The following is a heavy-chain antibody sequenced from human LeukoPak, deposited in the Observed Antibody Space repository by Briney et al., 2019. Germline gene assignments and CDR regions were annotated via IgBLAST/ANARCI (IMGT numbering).Heavy chain of an antibody. J-gene: IGHJ4*02. Sequence: GESLKISCKASGYSFTNYWIGWVRQMPGKGLEWVGIIFADDSDTRYSPSFQGQVTISADKSINTAYLQWSSLQASDTAIYYCARQDYYGSGKIEYWGQGTLVTVFS. CDR2: IFADDSDT. D-gene: IGHD3-10*01. CDR1: GYSFTNYW. CDR3: ARQDYYGSGKIEY. V-gene: IGHV5-51*01.